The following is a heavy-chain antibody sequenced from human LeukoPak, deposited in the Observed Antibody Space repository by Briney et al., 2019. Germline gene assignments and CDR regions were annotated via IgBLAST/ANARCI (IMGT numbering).Heavy chain of an antibody. CDR3: ARRKPYYYYMDV. J-gene: IGHJ6*03. CDR2: IWYDGSNK. Sequence: PGRSLRLSCAASGFTFSSYGMHWVRQAPGKGLEWVAVIWYDGSNKYYADSVKGRFTISRDNSKNTLYLQMNSLRAEDTAVYYCARRKPYYYYMDVWGKGTTVTVSS. CDR1: GFTFSSYG. V-gene: IGHV3-33*01.